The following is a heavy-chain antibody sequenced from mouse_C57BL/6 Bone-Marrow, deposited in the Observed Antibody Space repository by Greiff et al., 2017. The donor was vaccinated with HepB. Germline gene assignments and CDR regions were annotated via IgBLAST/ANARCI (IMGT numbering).Heavy chain of an antibody. D-gene: IGHD2-4*01. CDR3: ARHGGLRRPFAY. J-gene: IGHJ3*01. V-gene: IGHV5-6*01. CDR1: GFTFSSYG. Sequence: EVKVVESGGDLVKPGGSLKLSCAASGFTFSSYGMSWVRQTPDKRLEWVATISSGGSYTYYPDSVKGRFTISRDNAENTLYLQMSSLKSEDTAMYYCARHGGLRRPFAYWGQGTLVTVSA. CDR2: ISSGGSYT.